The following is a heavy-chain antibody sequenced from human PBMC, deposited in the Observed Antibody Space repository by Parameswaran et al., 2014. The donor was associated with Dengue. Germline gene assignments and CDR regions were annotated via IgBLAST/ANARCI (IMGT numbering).Heavy chain of an antibody. V-gene: IGHV1-69*01. D-gene: IGHD1-26*01. J-gene: IGHJ4*02. Sequence: WVRQAPGQGLEWMGGIIPIFGTANYAQKFQGRVTITADESTSTAYMELSSLRSEDTAVYYCARGYRVGATLGDDYWGQGTLVTVSS. CDR2: IIPIFGTA. CDR3: ARGYRVGATLGDDY.